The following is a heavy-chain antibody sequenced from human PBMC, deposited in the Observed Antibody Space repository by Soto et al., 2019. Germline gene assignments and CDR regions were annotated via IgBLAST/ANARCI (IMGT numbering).Heavy chain of an antibody. CDR1: GFTFSSYA. D-gene: IGHD2-2*01. V-gene: IGHV3-23*01. CDR2: ISGSGGST. Sequence: PGGSLRLSCAASGFTFSSYAMSWVRQAPGKGLEWVSAISGSGGSTYYADPEKGRFTISRDNSKNTLYLQMSSLRAEDTAVYYCARGYCSSASCYQLEHWGQGTLVTVSS. CDR3: ARGYCSSASCYQLEH. J-gene: IGHJ4*02.